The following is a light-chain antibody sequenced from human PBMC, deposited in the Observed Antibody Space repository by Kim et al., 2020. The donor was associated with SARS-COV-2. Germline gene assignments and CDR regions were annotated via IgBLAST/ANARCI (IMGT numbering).Light chain of an antibody. V-gene: IGKV3-15*01. Sequence: EVVMTQSPATLSVSPGERATLSCRASQSVNNNLAWYQQKPGQAPRLLIYGASTRATGIPARFSGSGSGTEFTLTISSLQSEDFAVYYCKQYNNWPITFGQGTRLEIK. J-gene: IGKJ5*01. CDR2: GAS. CDR3: KQYNNWPIT. CDR1: QSVNNN.